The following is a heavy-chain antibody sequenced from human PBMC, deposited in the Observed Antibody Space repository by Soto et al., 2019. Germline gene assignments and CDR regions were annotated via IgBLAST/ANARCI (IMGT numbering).Heavy chain of an antibody. D-gene: IGHD2-21*02. CDR3: GRGFWQPLPDY. J-gene: IGHJ4*02. Sequence: EVQLVESGGGLVQPGGSLRLSCAASGFTFSSYWMSWVRQAPGKGLEWVANIKQDGSEKYYVDSVKGRFTISRDNAKNSLYLQMNSLRVEVTAVYYCGRGFWQPLPDYWGQGTLVTVSS. CDR2: IKQDGSEK. CDR1: GFTFSSYW. V-gene: IGHV3-7*01.